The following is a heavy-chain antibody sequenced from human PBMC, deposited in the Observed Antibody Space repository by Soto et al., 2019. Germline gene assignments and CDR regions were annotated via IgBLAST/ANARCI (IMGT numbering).Heavy chain of an antibody. J-gene: IGHJ4*02. V-gene: IGHV1-18*01. CDR2: ISAHNGNT. D-gene: IGHD1-1*01. CDR3: ARGRYGDY. CDR1: GYAFTTYG. Sequence: QVHLVQSGAEVKKPGASVKVSCKGSGYAFTTYGITWVRQAPGQGLEWMGLISAHNGNTNYAQKLQGRVTVTRDTSTSTAYMELRSRRSDDTAVYYCARGRYGDYWGQGALVTVSS.